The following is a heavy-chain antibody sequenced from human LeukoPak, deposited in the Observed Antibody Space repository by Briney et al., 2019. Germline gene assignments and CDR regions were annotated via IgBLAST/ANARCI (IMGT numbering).Heavy chain of an antibody. CDR2: IWYDGSNK. V-gene: IGHV3-33*01. J-gene: IGHJ4*02. CDR1: GFTFRSYG. Sequence: PGGSLRLSCAASGFTFRSYGMHWVRQAPGKGLEWVAVIWYDGSNKFYADSVKGRFTISRDNAKNTLFLQMNSLRAEDTAVYYCVRDGVGAPPFDYWGQGALVTVSS. CDR3: VRDGVGAPPFDY. D-gene: IGHD1-26*01.